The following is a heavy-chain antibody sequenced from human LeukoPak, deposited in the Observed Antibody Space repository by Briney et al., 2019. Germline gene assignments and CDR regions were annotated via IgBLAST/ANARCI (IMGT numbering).Heavy chain of an antibody. V-gene: IGHV4-39*07. CDR3: ARDRQGNYFDS. CDR2: IYYSGST. CDR1: GGSINSTSDD. Sequence: SETLSLTCTVSGGSINSTSDDSGWIRQPPGKGLEWIGNIYYSGSTYYTPSLKSRVTISVDTSNNQFSLKLNSVTAADTAVYYCARDRQGNYFDSWGQGTLVTVSS. J-gene: IGHJ4*02.